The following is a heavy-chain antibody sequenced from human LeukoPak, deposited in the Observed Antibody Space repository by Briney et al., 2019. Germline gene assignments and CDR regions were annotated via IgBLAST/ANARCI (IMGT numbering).Heavy chain of an antibody. CDR2: ISGIDSST. CDR3: AKDQDVYSGSQS. D-gene: IGHD1-26*01. J-gene: IGHJ4*02. CDR1: AFTFSSYA. Sequence: PGGSLRLSCAASAFTFSSYAMSWVRQAPGKGQEWVSTISGIDSSTYYADSVRGRFTISRDNSKNTVFLQMNSLRVEDTAIYYCAKDQDVYSGSQSWGQGTLVTVSS. V-gene: IGHV3-23*01.